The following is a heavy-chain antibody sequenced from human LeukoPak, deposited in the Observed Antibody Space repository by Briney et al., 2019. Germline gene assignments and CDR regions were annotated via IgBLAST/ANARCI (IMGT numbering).Heavy chain of an antibody. D-gene: IGHD5-18*01. CDR2: IDYSGTYI. Sequence: GGSLRLSCAASGFTFSAYNMNWVRQAPGKGLEWVSTIDYSGTYINYAGSLRGRFTISRDDASNSLYLQMNSLRVDDTAIYYCARDCEIGYSHGLCWGQGTLVTVSS. CDR3: ARDCEIGYSHGLC. CDR1: GFTFSAYN. J-gene: IGHJ4*02. V-gene: IGHV3-21*01.